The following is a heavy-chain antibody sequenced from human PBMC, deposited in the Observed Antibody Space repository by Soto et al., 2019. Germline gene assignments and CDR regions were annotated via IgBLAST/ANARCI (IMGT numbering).Heavy chain of an antibody. CDR2: INSDGSRT. J-gene: IGHJ4*02. CDR1: GFTFGSYW. Sequence: GGSLRLSCAAPGFTFGSYWMHWVRQAPGKGLVWVSRINSDGSRTSYADSVKGRFTISRDNAKKTLYLQLNSLRAEDTAVYYCARGTIFGAISPFDYWGQGTLVTVSS. D-gene: IGHD3-3*01. CDR3: ARGTIFGAISPFDY. V-gene: IGHV3-74*01.